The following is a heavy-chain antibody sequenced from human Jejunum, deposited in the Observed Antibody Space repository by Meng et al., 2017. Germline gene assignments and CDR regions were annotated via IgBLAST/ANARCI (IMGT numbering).Heavy chain of an antibody. Sequence: GESLKISCAASGFTFTNYAMSWVRQTPGKGLERVSVIEASGGSTYYADSVKGRFTISRDNSKNTVYLQMNSLRPEDTAIYYCVPRLTANWGSGLDYWGQGTLVTVSS. CDR2: IEASGGST. V-gene: IGHV3-23*01. CDR3: VPRLTANWGSGLDY. D-gene: IGHD7-27*01. J-gene: IGHJ4*01. CDR1: GFTFTNYA.